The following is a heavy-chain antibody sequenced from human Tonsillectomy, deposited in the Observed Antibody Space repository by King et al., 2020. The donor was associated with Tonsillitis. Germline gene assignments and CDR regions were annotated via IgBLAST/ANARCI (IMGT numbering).Heavy chain of an antibody. CDR3: AKGADDILTGHNDY. V-gene: IGHV3-9*01. J-gene: IGHJ4*02. CDR1: GFTFDDYA. Sequence: VQLVESAGGLVQPGRSLRLSCAASGFTFDDYAMHWVRQAPGKGLEWVSGISWNSGSIGYADSVKGRFTISRDNAKNSLYLQMNSLRAEDTALYYCAKGADDILTGHNDYWGQGTLVTVSS. CDR2: ISWNSGSI. D-gene: IGHD3-9*01.